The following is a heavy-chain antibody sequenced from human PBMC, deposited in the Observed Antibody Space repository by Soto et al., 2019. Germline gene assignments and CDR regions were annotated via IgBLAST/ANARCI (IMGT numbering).Heavy chain of an antibody. D-gene: IGHD6-19*01. V-gene: IGHV4-39*01. J-gene: IGHJ4*02. Sequence: PSETLSLTCTVSGGSISSSSYYWGWIRQPPGKGLEWIGSIYYSGSTYYNPSLKSRVTISVDTSKNQFSLKLSSVTAADTAVYYCARLGYSSGWYSESRSGNFDYWGRGTLVTVSS. CDR2: IYYSGST. CDR3: ARLGYSSGWYSESRSGNFDY. CDR1: GGSISSSSYY.